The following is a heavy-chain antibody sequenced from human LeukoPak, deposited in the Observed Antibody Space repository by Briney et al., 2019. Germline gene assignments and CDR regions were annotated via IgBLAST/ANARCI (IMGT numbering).Heavy chain of an antibody. J-gene: IGHJ3*01. CDR1: GGSISSSSYY. V-gene: IGHV4-39*01. D-gene: IGHD3-10*01. Sequence: SETLSLTCTVSGGSISSSSYYWGWIRQPPGKGLEWIGSIYYSGTTYYNPSLKSRVTISLDTSKNEFSLKLSSVTAADTSVYYCARQVSHAFDVWGQGTMVVGSS. CDR3: ARQVSHAFDV. CDR2: IYYSGTT.